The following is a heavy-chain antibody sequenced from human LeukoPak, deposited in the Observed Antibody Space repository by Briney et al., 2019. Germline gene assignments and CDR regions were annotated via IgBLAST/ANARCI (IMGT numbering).Heavy chain of an antibody. CDR2: VNHSGGT. D-gene: IGHD3-3*01. CDR1: GGSFSAYY. CDR3: ARSRQIFGVAENWFDP. J-gene: IGHJ5*02. V-gene: IGHV4-34*01. Sequence: SETLSLTCAVYGGSFSAYYWSWIRQPPGKGLEWIGEVNHSGGTNYNPSLKSRVTISVDTSKNQFSLNLNSVSAADTAVYYSARSRQIFGVAENWFDPWGQGTLVTVSS.